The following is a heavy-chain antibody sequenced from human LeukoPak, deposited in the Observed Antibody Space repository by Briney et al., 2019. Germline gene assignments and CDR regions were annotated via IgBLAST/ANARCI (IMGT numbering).Heavy chain of an antibody. V-gene: IGHV4-38-2*02. CDR1: GYSISSGYY. CDR3: ARDDKWYFDL. J-gene: IGHJ2*01. CDR2: IYHSGST. Sequence: PSETLSLTCTVSGYSISSGYYWGWFRQPPGKGLEWIGSIYHSGSTYYNPSLKSRVTISVDTSKNQFSLKLSSVTAADTAVYYCARDDKWYFDLWGRGTLVTVSS.